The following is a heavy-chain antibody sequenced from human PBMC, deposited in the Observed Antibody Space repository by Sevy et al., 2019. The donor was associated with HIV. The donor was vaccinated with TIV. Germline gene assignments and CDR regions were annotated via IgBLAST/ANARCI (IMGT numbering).Heavy chain of an antibody. CDR2: IWHDGNYK. Sequence: GGSLRLSCGASGFAFSRHGMHWVRQAPGKGLEWVAVIWHDGNYKYYADSVKGRFTISRDNSKNTLYLQMNSLRGDDSAVYFCARDPLYYSHRDSYHLKYYFDYWGQGTQVTVSS. J-gene: IGHJ4*02. CDR3: ARDPLYYSHRDSYHLKYYFDY. V-gene: IGHV3-33*01. CDR1: GFAFSRHG. D-gene: IGHD3-10*01.